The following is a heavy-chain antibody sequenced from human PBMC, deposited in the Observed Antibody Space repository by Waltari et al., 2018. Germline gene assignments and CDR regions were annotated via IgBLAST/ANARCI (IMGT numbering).Heavy chain of an antibody. D-gene: IGHD3-3*01. CDR1: GYSISSGYY. Sequence: QVQLQESGPGLVKPSETLSLTCAVSGYSISSGYYWGWIRQPPGKGLEWIGSIYHSGRTYYNPSLKSRVTISVDTSKNQFSLKLSSVTAADTAVYYCARHRGDFWSGYSSGELDYWGQGTLVTVSS. J-gene: IGHJ4*02. V-gene: IGHV4-38-2*01. CDR2: IYHSGRT. CDR3: ARHRGDFWSGYSSGELDY.